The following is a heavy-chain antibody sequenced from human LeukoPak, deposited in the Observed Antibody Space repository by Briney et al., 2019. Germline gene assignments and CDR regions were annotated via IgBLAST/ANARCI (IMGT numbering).Heavy chain of an antibody. V-gene: IGHV3-30*04. J-gene: IGHJ5*02. Sequence: GGSLRLSCAASGFTFSSYAMHWVRQAPGKGLEWVAVISYDGSNKYYADSVKGRFTISRDNSKNTLYLQMNSLRAEDTAVYYCANHLGYCSGGSCYERAWGQGTLVTVSS. CDR1: GFTFSSYA. CDR2: ISYDGSNK. D-gene: IGHD2-15*01. CDR3: ANHLGYCSGGSCYERA.